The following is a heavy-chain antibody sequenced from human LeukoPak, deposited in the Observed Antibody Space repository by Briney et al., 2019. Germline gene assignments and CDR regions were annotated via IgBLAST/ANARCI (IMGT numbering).Heavy chain of an antibody. D-gene: IGHD7-27*01. CDR2: IYYSGST. J-gene: IGHJ4*02. Sequence: SETLSPTCTVSGGSISSSSYYWGWIRQPPGKGLEWIGSIYYSGSTYYNPSLKSRVTISVDTSKNQFSLKLSSVTAADTAVYYCASRKLGNDYWGQGTLVTVSS. CDR1: GGSISSSSYY. V-gene: IGHV4-39*07. CDR3: ASRKLGNDY.